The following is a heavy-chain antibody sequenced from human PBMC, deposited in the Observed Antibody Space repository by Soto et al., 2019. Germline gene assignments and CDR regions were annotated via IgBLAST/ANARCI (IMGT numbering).Heavy chain of an antibody. J-gene: IGHJ4*02. Sequence: SETLSLTCTVSGGSISSYYWSWIRQPPGKGLEWIGYIYYSGSTNYNPSLKSRVTISVDTSKNQFSLKLSSVTAADTAVYYCARSTVVTPFDYWGQGTLVTVSS. CDR1: GGSISSYY. CDR2: IYYSGST. D-gene: IGHD4-17*01. CDR3: ARSTVVTPFDY. V-gene: IGHV4-59*01.